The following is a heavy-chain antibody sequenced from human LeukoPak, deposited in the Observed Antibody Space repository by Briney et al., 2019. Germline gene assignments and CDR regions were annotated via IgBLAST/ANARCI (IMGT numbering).Heavy chain of an antibody. Sequence: GGSLRLSCAASGITFSSLWMSWFRQAPGKGLEWVADIKQDGSEEHYVASVKGRFTISRDSTSLYLQMNSLRAEDTAVYYCAGGQGWHFDLWGRGTLITVSS. CDR2: IKQDGSEE. CDR3: AGGQGWHFDL. D-gene: IGHD2-15*01. V-gene: IGHV3-7*01. CDR1: GITFSSLW. J-gene: IGHJ2*01.